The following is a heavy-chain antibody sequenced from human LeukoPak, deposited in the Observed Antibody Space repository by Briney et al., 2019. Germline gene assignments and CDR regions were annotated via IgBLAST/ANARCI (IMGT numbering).Heavy chain of an antibody. CDR1: GFSISNYW. CDR2: IKPDGSEE. CDR3: VRVDHSLGKTYFDY. J-gene: IGHJ4*02. Sequence: GGSLRLSCAASGFSISNYWMTWVRQAPGKGLEWVANIKPDGSEEYYLDSVKGRFTISRDNAKNSLYLQMNSLRAEDTAVYYCVRVDHSLGKTYFDYWGQGTLVTVSS. V-gene: IGHV3-7*01. D-gene: IGHD2-21*01.